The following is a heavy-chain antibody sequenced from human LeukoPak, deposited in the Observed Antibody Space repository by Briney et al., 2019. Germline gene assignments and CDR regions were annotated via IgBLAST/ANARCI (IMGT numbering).Heavy chain of an antibody. V-gene: IGHV3-49*03. CDR2: IRSRAYGGST. J-gene: IGHJ5*02. D-gene: IGHD6-13*01. CDR3: TREYSSSAYSSSWYGVGNWFDP. Sequence: GGSLRLSCTASGFTFGDYAMSWFRQAPGKGLEWVGFIRSRAYGGSTEYDASVKGRFTIPRDDSKRIAYLQMNSLKTEDTAVYYCTREYSSSAYSSSWYGVGNWFDPWGQGTLVTVSS. CDR1: GFTFGDYA.